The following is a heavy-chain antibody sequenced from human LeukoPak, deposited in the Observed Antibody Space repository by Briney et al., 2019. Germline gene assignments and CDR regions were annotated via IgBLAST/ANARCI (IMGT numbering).Heavy chain of an antibody. D-gene: IGHD3-10*01. CDR3: ARDLALQAGIFDY. V-gene: IGHV3-30*03. CDR1: GFTFSSYG. J-gene: IGHJ4*02. CDR2: ISYDGSNK. Sequence: GGSLRLSCAASGFTFSSYGMHWVRQAPGKGLEWVAVISYDGSNKYYADSVKGRFTISRDNSKNTLYLQMNSLRAEDTAVYYCARDLALQAGIFDYWGQGTLVTVSS.